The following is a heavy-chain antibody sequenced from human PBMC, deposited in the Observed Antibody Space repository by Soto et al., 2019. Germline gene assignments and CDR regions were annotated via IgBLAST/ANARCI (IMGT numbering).Heavy chain of an antibody. V-gene: IGHV5-51*01. Sequence: GESLKISCKGSGYSFTSYWIGWVRQMPGKGLEWMGIIYPGDSDTRYSPSFQGQVTISADKSISTAYLQWSSLKASDTAMYYCARLQSIVVVPAAWNNWFDPWGQGTLVTV. CDR2: IYPGDSDT. CDR3: ARLQSIVVVPAAWNNWFDP. J-gene: IGHJ5*02. CDR1: GYSFTSYW. D-gene: IGHD2-2*01.